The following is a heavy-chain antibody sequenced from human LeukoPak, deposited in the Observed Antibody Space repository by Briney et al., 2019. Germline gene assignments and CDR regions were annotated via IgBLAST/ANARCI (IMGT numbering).Heavy chain of an antibody. Sequence: AETLSLTCAVYGGSFSGYYWSWIRQPPGKGLERIGEINHSGSTNYNPSLKSRVTISVDTSKNQFSLKVSSVTAADTAVYYCARLLIGDYVDYWGQGTLVTVSS. V-gene: IGHV4-34*01. J-gene: IGHJ4*02. CDR2: INHSGST. D-gene: IGHD2-21*02. CDR1: GGSFSGYY. CDR3: ARLLIGDYVDY.